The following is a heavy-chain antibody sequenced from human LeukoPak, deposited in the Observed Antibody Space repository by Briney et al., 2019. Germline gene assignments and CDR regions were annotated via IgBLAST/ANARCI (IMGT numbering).Heavy chain of an antibody. J-gene: IGHJ4*02. V-gene: IGHV3-23*01. CDR3: ARARRDFWGDPFDY. CDR2: ISGSGGST. D-gene: IGHD3-3*01. Sequence: PGGSLRLSCAASGFTFSSYGMSWVRQAPGKGLEWVSAISGSGGSTYYADSVKGRFTISRDNAKNSLFLQMNSLRAEDTAVYYCARARRDFWGDPFDYWGLGTLVTVSS. CDR1: GFTFSSYG.